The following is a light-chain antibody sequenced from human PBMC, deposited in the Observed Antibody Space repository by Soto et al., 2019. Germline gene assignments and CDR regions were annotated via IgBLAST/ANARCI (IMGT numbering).Light chain of an antibody. V-gene: IGKV2-28*01. Sequence: DIVLTQSPLSPPVSPGEPASISCRSSQSLLHRNGYNYLDWYLQKTGQSPQLLIYLGSNRASGVPDRFSGSGSGTDFTLKISRVEAEDVGVYYCMQALQTPYTFGQGTKLELK. CDR2: LGS. J-gene: IGKJ2*01. CDR3: MQALQTPYT. CDR1: QSLLHRNGYNY.